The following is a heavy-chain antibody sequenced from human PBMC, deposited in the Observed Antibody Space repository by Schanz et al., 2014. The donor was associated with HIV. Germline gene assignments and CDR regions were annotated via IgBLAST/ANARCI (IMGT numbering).Heavy chain of an antibody. CDR2: MNPNSGNT. V-gene: IGHV1-8*01. Sequence: QVQLVQSGAEVKKPGASVKVSCKASGYTFTSYDINWVRQATGQGLEWMGWMNPNSGNTGYAEKFQGRLTMTRNTSISTAYMELSSLRSEDTAVYYCAKSPIFGDVIFYGMDVWGQGTTVTVSS. CDR3: AKSPIFGDVIFYGMDV. CDR1: GYTFTSYD. D-gene: IGHD3-3*02. J-gene: IGHJ6*02.